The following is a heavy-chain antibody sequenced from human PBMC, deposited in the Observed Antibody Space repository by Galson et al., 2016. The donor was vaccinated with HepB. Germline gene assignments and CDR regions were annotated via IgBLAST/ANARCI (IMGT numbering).Heavy chain of an antibody. D-gene: IGHD3-10*01. CDR2: IYNSGST. CDR3: ARVGMIRGYRGTDY. V-gene: IGHV4-31*03. Sequence: TLSLTCTVSGDSFRSGGYYWTWIRHHPGKGLEWIGYIYNSGSTHYNPSLKSRLTISLDTSKKTFSLNLSSVTAADTAVYHCARVGMIRGYRGTDYWGQGTLVTVSS. CDR1: GDSFRSGGYY. J-gene: IGHJ4*02.